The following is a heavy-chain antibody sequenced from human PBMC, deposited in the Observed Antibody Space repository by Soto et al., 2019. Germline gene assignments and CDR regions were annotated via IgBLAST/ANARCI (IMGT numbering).Heavy chain of an antibody. CDR3: TRGYDGSGYIAFDV. J-gene: IGHJ3*01. V-gene: IGHV4-59*01. CDR1: GASIGDSY. Sequence: KPSETLSVTCTVSGASIGDSYWSWIRQPPGKGLEYIGYIYDSGNTNSKPSLESRVTMSVDTSKNQVSLKLTSVTAADTAVYYCTRGYDGSGYIAFDVWGQGVKVTVS. CDR2: IYDSGNT. D-gene: IGHD3-22*01.